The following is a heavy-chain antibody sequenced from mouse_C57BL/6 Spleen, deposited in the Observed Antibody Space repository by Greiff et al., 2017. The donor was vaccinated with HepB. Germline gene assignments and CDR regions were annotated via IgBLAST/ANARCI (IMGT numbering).Heavy chain of an antibody. Sequence: QVQLKQSGAELVKPGASVKMSCKASGYTFTSYWITWVKQRPGQGLEWIGDIYPGSGSTNYNEKFKSKATLTVDTSSSTAYMQLSSLTSEDSAVYYCARHYSNAYYAMDYWGQGTSVTVSS. V-gene: IGHV1-55*01. J-gene: IGHJ4*01. D-gene: IGHD2-5*01. CDR3: ARHYSNAYYAMDY. CDR1: GYTFTSYW. CDR2: IYPGSGST.